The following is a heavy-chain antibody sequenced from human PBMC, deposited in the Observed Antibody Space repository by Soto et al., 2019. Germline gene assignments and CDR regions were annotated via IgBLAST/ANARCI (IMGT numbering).Heavy chain of an antibody. CDR2: INAGNGNT. Sequence: SVKVSCKASGYTFTSYAMHWVRQAPGQRLEWMGWINAGNGNTKYSQKFQGRVTITRDTSASTAYMELSSLRSEDTAVYYCARDPGIAAAGIFDYWGQGNLVTVS. D-gene: IGHD6-13*01. CDR3: ARDPGIAAAGIFDY. J-gene: IGHJ4*02. V-gene: IGHV1-3*01. CDR1: GYTFTSYA.